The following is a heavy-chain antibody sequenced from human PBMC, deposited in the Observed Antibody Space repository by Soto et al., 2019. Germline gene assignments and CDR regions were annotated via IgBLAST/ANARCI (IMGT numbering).Heavy chain of an antibody. CDR2: IRTTSTYI. CDR1: GFTFRGDA. CDR3: TRDYVMDV. Sequence: EVQLVESGGGLVKPGGSLRLSCAASGFTFRGDAMNWVRQSPGKGLEWVSSIRTTSTYIYYADSVKGRFTISRDNADNSLHLRMNDLRAEDTAVYYCTRDYVMDVWGQGSTVTVS. J-gene: IGHJ6*02. D-gene: IGHD3-10*02. V-gene: IGHV3-21*01.